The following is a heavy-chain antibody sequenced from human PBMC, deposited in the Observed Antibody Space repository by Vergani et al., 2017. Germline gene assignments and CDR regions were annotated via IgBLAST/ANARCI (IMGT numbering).Heavy chain of an antibody. CDR1: GASIRSSNYY. Sequence: QLQLQESGPGLVKPSATLSLTCSVSGASIRSSNYYWGWIRQPPGKGLEWIASIYYSGSTYYNPSLKSRVTISVDTSKNQFSLKLSSVTAAGTAVYFCARHSXVEWLVKLGWIDPWGQGILVTVSS. CDR3: ARHSXVEWLVKLGWIDP. CDR2: IYYSGST. J-gene: IGHJ5*02. V-gene: IGHV4-39*01. D-gene: IGHD6-19*01.